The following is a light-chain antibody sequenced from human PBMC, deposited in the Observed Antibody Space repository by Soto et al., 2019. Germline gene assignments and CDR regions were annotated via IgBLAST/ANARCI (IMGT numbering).Light chain of an antibody. CDR1: SSDVGGYNY. V-gene: IGLV2-14*01. CDR2: EVS. CDR3: SSYTSSSTLLV. Sequence: QSVLTQPASVSGSPGQSITISCTGTSSDVGGYNYVSWYQQHPGKAPKLMIYEVSNRPSGVSNRFSGSKSGNTASLTISGLQAEDEADYYCSSYTSSSTLLVFGTGTSSPS. J-gene: IGLJ1*01.